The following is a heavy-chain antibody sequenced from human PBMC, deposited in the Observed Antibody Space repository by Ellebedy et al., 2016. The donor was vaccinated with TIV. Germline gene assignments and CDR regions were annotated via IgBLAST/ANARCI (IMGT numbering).Heavy chain of an antibody. V-gene: IGHV3-9*01. J-gene: IGHJ4*02. CDR3: AKALTAAGTGYYFDY. Sequence: SLKISXAASGFTFSSYAMHWVRQAPGKGLEWVSGISWNSGSIGYADSVKGRFTISRDNAKNSLYLQMNSLRAEDTALYYCAKALTAAGTGYYFDYWGQGTLVTVSS. CDR1: GFTFSSYA. D-gene: IGHD6-13*01. CDR2: ISWNSGSI.